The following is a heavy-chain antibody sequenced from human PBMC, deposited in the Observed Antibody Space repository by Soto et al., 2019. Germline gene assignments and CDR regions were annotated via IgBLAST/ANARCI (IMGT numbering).Heavy chain of an antibody. V-gene: IGHV3-23*01. CDR2: ISGSGGST. CDR3: AKVVTMIVVVPNWFDP. CDR1: GFTFSSYA. D-gene: IGHD3-22*01. J-gene: IGHJ5*02. Sequence: GGSLRLSCAASGFTFSSYAMSWVRQAPGKGLEWVSAISGSGGSTYYADSVKGRFTISRDNSKNTLYLQMNSLRDEDTAVYYCAKVVTMIVVVPNWFDPWGQGTLVTVSS.